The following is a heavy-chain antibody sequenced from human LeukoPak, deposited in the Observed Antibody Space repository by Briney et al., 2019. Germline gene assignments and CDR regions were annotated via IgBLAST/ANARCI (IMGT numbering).Heavy chain of an antibody. V-gene: IGHV4-34*01. Sequence: SETLSLTCAVYGGSFSGYYWSWIRQPPGKGLEWIGEINHSGSTNYNPSLKSRVTISVDTSKNQFSLKLSSVTAADTAVYYCARVGSSWYTSTRGNWFDPWGQGTMLTVSS. J-gene: IGHJ5*02. D-gene: IGHD6-13*01. CDR3: ARVGSSWYTSTRGNWFDP. CDR1: GGSFSGYY. CDR2: INHSGST.